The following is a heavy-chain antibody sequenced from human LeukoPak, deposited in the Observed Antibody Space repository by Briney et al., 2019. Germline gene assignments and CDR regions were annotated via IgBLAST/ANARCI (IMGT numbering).Heavy chain of an antibody. Sequence: SETLSLTCTVSGGSISSYYWSWIRQPPGMGLEFIGYIYYSGSTNYNPSLKSRVTISVDTSKNQFSLKLSSVTAADTAVYYCARGVPQYPVDCWGQGTLVTVSS. CDR3: ARGVPQYPVDC. CDR1: GGSISSYY. CDR2: IYYSGST. J-gene: IGHJ4*02. D-gene: IGHD1-1*01. V-gene: IGHV4-59*01.